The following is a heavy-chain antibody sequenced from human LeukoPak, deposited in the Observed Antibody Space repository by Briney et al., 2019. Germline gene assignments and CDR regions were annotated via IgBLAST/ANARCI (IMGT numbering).Heavy chain of an antibody. J-gene: IGHJ6*02. CDR3: ARDWVDSKAYCGGDCYPDYYYGMDV. CDR2: ISSSSSTI. CDR1: GFTFSSYS. D-gene: IGHD2-21*02. Sequence: GGSLRLSCAASGFTFSSYSMNWVRQAPGKGLEWVSYISSSSSTIYYADSVKGRFTISRDNAKNSLYLQMNSLRDEDTAVYYCARDWVDSKAYCGGDCYPDYYYGMDVWGQGTTVTVSS. V-gene: IGHV3-48*02.